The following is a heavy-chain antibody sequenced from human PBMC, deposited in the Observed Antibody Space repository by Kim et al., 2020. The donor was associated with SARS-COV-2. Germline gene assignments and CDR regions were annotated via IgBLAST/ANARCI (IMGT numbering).Heavy chain of an antibody. J-gene: IGHJ4*02. V-gene: IGHV3-33*01. Sequence: GGSLRLSCAASGFTFSNYAMHWVRQAPGRELEWVAVIWYDGSNKHYADSVKGRFAISRDNAKNSLYLQMDSLRAEDTAVYYCARIYYDFWSGFHDYYFDYWGQGILVTVSA. CDR3: ARIYYDFWSGFHDYYFDY. CDR2: IWYDGSNK. CDR1: GFTFSNYA. D-gene: IGHD3-3*01.